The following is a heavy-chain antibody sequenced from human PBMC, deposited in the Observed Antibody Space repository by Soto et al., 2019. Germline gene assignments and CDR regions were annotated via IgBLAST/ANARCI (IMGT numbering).Heavy chain of an antibody. Sequence: SVKVSCKACGCSFNDYAFSWVRQAPGQGLEWMGGIIPILSTSNYAQKFQGRVTITAYKSTGTVNIYLRSLTSEDTAVYYCARGGLDRFWSGIYPSTWFYGMQVWGQGTTVTLSS. V-gene: IGHV1-69*06. CDR1: GCSFNDYA. CDR2: IIPILSTS. J-gene: IGHJ6*01. D-gene: IGHD3-3*01. CDR3: ARGGLDRFWSGIYPSTWFYGMQV.